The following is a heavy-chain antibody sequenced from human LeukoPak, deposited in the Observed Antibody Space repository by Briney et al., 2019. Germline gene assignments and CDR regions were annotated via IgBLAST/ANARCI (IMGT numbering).Heavy chain of an antibody. Sequence: GGSLRLSCTASGFTFSTYVMHWVRQAPGKGLERVAVLSYDGSNQYYADSVKGRFTISRDNSKNTLYLQMNSLRAEDTAVYYCAKSSGWYDYWGQGTLVIVSS. CDR2: LSYDGSNQ. V-gene: IGHV3-30*18. J-gene: IGHJ4*02. CDR1: GFTFSTYV. D-gene: IGHD6-19*01. CDR3: AKSSGWYDY.